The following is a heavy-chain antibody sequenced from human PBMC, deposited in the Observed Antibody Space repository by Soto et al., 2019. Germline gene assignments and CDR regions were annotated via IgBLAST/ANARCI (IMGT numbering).Heavy chain of an antibody. V-gene: IGHV4-59*01. CDR1: GDSLSSYY. J-gene: IGHJ6*02. D-gene: IGHD1-1*01. CDR3: ARGRLEGRGQYSFHYYGLDV. Sequence: QVQLQESGPGLVKPSETLSLTCTVSGDSLSSYYWSWIRQPPGKGLEWIGYIYYSGSTNYNPSLESRVTIFFDTSKNQVSLKVSSLTAADTAVYFCARGRLEGRGQYSFHYYGLDVWGQGTTVTVSS. CDR2: IYYSGST.